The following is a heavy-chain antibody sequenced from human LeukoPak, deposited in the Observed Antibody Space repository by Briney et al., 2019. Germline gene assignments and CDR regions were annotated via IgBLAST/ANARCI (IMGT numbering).Heavy chain of an antibody. V-gene: IGHV4-34*01. D-gene: IGHD5-12*01. CDR1: GGSFSGYY. CDR2: INHRGST. CDR3: ARLQTWGYSGYVRNYYMDV. Sequence: NPSETLSLTCAVYGGSFSGYYWSWIRQPPGKGLEWIGEINHRGSTNYNPSLKSRVTISVDTSKNQFSLKLSSVTAADTAVYYCARLQTWGYSGYVRNYYMDVWGKGTTVTISS. J-gene: IGHJ6*03.